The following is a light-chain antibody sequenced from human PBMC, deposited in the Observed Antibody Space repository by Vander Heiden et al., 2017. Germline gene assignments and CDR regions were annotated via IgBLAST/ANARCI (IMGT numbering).Light chain of an antibody. V-gene: IGLV2-8*01. CDR3: SSYAGFNTVV. Sequence: QSALTQPPSASGSPGQSVTISCTGSYSDVGGYTYVSWYQQHPGKAPRLIIYEVYKRPSGVPDRFSGSKSGNTASLTVSGLQAEDEADYYCSSYAGFNTVVFGGGTTLTVL. J-gene: IGLJ2*01. CDR2: EVY. CDR1: YSDVGGYTY.